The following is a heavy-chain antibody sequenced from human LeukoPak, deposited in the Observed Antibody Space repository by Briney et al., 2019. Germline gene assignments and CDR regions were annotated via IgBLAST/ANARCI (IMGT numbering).Heavy chain of an antibody. J-gene: IGHJ4*02. V-gene: IGHV3-74*01. CDR2: INTDGSST. D-gene: IGHD5-18*01. CDR3: ATGSGLWSPDY. Sequence: QSGGSLRLSCAASGFTFSSYWMHWVRQAPGKGLVWVSRINTDGSSTSYADSVKGRFTISRDNAKNRLYVQMNSLRAEDTAVYYCATGSGLWSPDYWGQGTLVTVSS. CDR1: GFTFSSYW.